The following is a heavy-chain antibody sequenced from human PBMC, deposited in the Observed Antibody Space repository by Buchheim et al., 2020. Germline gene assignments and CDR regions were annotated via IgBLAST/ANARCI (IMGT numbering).Heavy chain of an antibody. CDR3: ARDLSGPLDY. Sequence: QLQLQESGPGLVKSSETLSLTCTVSGDSVISSSFYWAWIRQPPGKGLEWIGHVYHTGTSYYNSALGSRVTISVDTSTNQFSLKLRSVTAADTAVYYCARDLSGPLDYWGQG. V-gene: IGHV4-39*07. J-gene: IGHJ4*02. D-gene: IGHD3-10*01. CDR1: GDSVISSSFY. CDR2: VYHTGTS.